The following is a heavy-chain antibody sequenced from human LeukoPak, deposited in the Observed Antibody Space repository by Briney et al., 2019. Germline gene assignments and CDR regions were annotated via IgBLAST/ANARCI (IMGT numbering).Heavy chain of an antibody. CDR2: IYSGGST. V-gene: IGHV3-53*01. D-gene: IGHD6-13*01. J-gene: IGHJ6*03. CDR1: GFTVSSNY. Sequence: GGSLRLSCAASGFTVSSNYMSWVRQAPGKGLEWVSVIYSGGSTYYADSVKGRFTISRDNSKNTLYLQMNSLRAEDTAVYYCARGAIAYYYMDVWGKGTTVTVSS. CDR3: ARGAIAYYYMDV.